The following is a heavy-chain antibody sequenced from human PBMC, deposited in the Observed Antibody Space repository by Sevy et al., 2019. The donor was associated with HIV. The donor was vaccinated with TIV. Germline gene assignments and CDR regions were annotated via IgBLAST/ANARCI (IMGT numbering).Heavy chain of an antibody. V-gene: IGHV3-15*01. CDR2: IKSKTDGGTT. D-gene: IGHD2-15*01. CDR1: GFSINNAW. CDR3: TIEGLYCTDDSCYSAGFDS. Sequence: GGSLRLSCVTFGFSINNAWMSWVRQAPGKGLEWVGRIKSKTDGGTTDYAAPVKGRFTISRDDSKNTLYLQMNSLKTEDTAVYYCTIEGLYCTDDSCYSAGFDSWGQGTLVTVSS. J-gene: IGHJ4*02.